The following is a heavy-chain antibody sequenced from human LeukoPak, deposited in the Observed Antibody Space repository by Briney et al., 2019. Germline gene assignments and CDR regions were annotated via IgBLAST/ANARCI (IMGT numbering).Heavy chain of an antibody. CDR3: EKDRSLINSMEGAGVKVPNYYYSGRDV. Sequence: PGRSLRLSCAASGFTFSSYGMHWVRQAPGKGLEWVAVISYDGGNKYYADSVKGRFTISRDNSKNTLYLQMNSLRAEDTAVYYCEKDRSLINSMEGAGVKVPNYYYSGRDVGAQGPRLTVP. J-gene: IGHJ6*02. D-gene: IGHD3-10*01. CDR1: GFTFSSYG. CDR2: ISYDGGNK. V-gene: IGHV3-30*18.